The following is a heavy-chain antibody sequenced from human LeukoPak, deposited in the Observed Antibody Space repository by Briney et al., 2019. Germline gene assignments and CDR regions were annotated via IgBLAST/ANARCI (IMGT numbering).Heavy chain of an antibody. CDR2: INHSGST. J-gene: IGHJ6*03. D-gene: IGHD4-17*01. Sequence: SETLSLTCAVYGGSFSGYYWSWIRQLPGKGLEWIGEINHSGSTNYNPSLKSRVTISVDTSKNQFSLRLGSVTAADTAVYYCARADYGDPAYMDVWGKGTTVTVSS. CDR1: GGSFSGYY. V-gene: IGHV4-34*01. CDR3: ARADYGDPAYMDV.